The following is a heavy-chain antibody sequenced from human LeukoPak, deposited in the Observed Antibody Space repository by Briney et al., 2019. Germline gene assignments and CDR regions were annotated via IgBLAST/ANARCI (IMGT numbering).Heavy chain of an antibody. J-gene: IGHJ5*02. D-gene: IGHD6-13*01. CDR2: VNYSGIN. CDR3: ARAGYSSSFDP. V-gene: IGHV4-39*07. Sequence: SETLSLTCTVSGGSISSSSYYWGWIRQPPGKGLEWIGSVNYSGINYYNPSLKSRVTISVDTSKNQFSLKLSSVTAADTAVYYCARAGYSSSFDPWGQGTLVTVSS. CDR1: GGSISSSSYY.